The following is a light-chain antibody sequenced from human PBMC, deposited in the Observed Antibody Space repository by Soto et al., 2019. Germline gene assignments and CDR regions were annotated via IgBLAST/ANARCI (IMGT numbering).Light chain of an antibody. CDR1: SSDVGAYNY. Sequence: QSALIQPASVSGSPGQSITISCTGTSSDVGAYNYDSWYQQYPGEAPRVIIYDVSHRPAGVSNRFSGSKSGNTASLTISGLQTQDEADYYCSSYTSATTSVFGTGTKLTVL. CDR2: DVS. J-gene: IGLJ1*01. V-gene: IGLV2-14*01. CDR3: SSYTSATTSV.